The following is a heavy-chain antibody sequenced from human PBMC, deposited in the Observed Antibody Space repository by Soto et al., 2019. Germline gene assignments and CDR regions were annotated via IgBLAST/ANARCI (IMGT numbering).Heavy chain of an antibody. D-gene: IGHD2-2*01. CDR3: ARSIVVVPAAAYYYGMDV. Sequence: SETLSLTCTVSGGSISSGDYYWSWIRQPPGKGLEWIGYIYYSGSTYYNPSLKSRVTISVDTSKNQFSLKLSPVTAADTAVYYCARSIVVVPAAAYYYGMDVWGQGTTVTVSS. V-gene: IGHV4-30-4*01. CDR1: GGSISSGDYY. CDR2: IYYSGST. J-gene: IGHJ6*02.